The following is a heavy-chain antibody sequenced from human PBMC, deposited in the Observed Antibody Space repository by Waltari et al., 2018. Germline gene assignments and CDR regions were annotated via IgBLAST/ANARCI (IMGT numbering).Heavy chain of an antibody. V-gene: IGHV3-48*01. CDR1: GFTFSSYT. J-gene: IGHJ4*02. CDR3: ARVKAVGATPFDY. Sequence: EVQLVESGGGLVQPGGSLRLSCAASGFTFSSYTMTWVRQAPGTGLEGVSNISSSSSTRYYADSVNGRFTSSRDNAKNSLYLQMNSLRAEDTAVYDCARVKAVGATPFDYWGQGTLVTVSS. D-gene: IGHD1-26*01. CDR2: ISSSSSTR.